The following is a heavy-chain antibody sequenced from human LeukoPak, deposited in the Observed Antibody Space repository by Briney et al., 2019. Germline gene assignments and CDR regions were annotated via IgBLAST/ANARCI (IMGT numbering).Heavy chain of an antibody. D-gene: IGHD6-19*01. CDR3: AREEDSSGWYGFDY. J-gene: IGHJ4*02. CDR2: IYYRGST. CDR1: GYSVSSGHY. V-gene: IGHV4-38-2*02. Sequence: SETLSLTCTVSGYSVSSGHYWGWIPQPPGKGLEWIGSIYYRGSTYYNPSLKSRVTISVDTSKNQFSLKLSSVTAADTAVYYCAREEDSSGWYGFDYWGQGTLVTVSS.